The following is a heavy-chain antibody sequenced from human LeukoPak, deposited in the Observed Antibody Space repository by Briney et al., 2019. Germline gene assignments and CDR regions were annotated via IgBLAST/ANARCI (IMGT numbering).Heavy chain of an antibody. CDR3: ARDLATSGGMDV. D-gene: IGHD1-1*01. CDR2: ISSSSSTI. V-gene: IGHV3-48*02. Sequence: PGGSLRLSCAASGFTFSSYSMNWVRQAPGKGLEWVSYISSSSSTIYYADSVKGRFTISRDNAKNLLYLQMNSLRDEDTAVYYCARDLATSGGMDVWGQGTTVTVSS. J-gene: IGHJ6*02. CDR1: GFTFSSYS.